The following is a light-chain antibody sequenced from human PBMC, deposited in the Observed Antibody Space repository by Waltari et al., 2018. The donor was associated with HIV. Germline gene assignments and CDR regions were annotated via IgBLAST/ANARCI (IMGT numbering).Light chain of an antibody. V-gene: IGLV1-47*01. CDR1: TSSFATDS. Sequence: QSVLTQPHSASGTPGQRLTISCSGTTSSFATDSISWYQHIPGAAPRLLIYRNNQRPSGVPDRFSGSNSGTSASLAISGLRSEDEGDYYCAIWADSLTGWVFGGGTKVTVL. J-gene: IGLJ3*02. CDR2: RNN. CDR3: AIWADSLTGWV.